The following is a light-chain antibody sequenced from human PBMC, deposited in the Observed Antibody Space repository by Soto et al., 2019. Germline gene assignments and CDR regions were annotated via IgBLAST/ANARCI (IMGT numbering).Light chain of an antibody. V-gene: IGLV1-47*02. CDR1: SANIGSNY. CDR2: SNH. Sequence: QSVLTQPPAVSGTPGQRVTFSCSGGSANIGSNYVYWYQLVPGTAPKLLISSNHQGPSGATDRSSDSKSGTSASLAISGLRSEEEADYYCAAWDDSLSGPVLGGGTQLTVL. J-gene: IGLJ2*01. CDR3: AAWDDSLSGPV.